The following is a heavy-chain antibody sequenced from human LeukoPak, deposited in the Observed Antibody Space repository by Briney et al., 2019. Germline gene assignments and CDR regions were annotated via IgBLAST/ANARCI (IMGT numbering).Heavy chain of an antibody. Sequence: SETLSLTCTVSGGSISSSSYYWGWIRQPPGKGLEWIGSIYYSGSTYYNPSLKSRVTISVDTSKNQFSLKLSSVTTADTAVYYCARDGSGTIFLDYWGQGTLVTVSS. CDR1: GGSISSSSYY. CDR2: IYYSGST. CDR3: ARDGSGTIFLDY. D-gene: IGHD3-10*01. V-gene: IGHV4-39*07. J-gene: IGHJ4*02.